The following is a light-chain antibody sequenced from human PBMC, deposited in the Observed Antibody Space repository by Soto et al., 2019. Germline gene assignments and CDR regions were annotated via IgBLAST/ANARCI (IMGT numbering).Light chain of an antibody. J-gene: IGKJ1*01. V-gene: IGKV1-5*01. CDR2: DAS. Sequence: DMHITQYPSTLSASVGDRVTITCRASQSISSWLAWYQQKPGKAPKLLIYDASSLESGVPSRFSGSGSGTEFTLTISSLQPDDFATYYCQQHNSYSTFGQGTKVDIK. CDR3: QQHNSYST. CDR1: QSISSW.